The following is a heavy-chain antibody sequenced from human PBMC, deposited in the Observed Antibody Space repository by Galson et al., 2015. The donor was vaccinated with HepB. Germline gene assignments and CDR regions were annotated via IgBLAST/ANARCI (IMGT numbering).Heavy chain of an antibody. J-gene: IGHJ5*02. V-gene: IGHV3-74*01. Sequence: SLRLSCAASGFTFSSYWMYWVRQAPGKGLVWVSRINSDGSSTSYADSVKGRFTISRDNAKNTLYLQMNSLRAEDTAVYYCARAQVIAVGFDPWGQGTLVTVSS. D-gene: IGHD6-19*01. CDR3: ARAQVIAVGFDP. CDR1: GFTFSSYW. CDR2: INSDGSST.